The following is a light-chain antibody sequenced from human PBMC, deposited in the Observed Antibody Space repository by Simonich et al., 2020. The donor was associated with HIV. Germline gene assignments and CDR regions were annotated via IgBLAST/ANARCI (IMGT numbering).Light chain of an antibody. V-gene: IGKV1-33*01. CDR1: QDIRNY. CDR2: DAT. J-gene: IGKJ2*01. Sequence: DIQMTQSPSSLSASVGERVTITYNTSQDIRNYLNWYQQKAGKSPNLLIYDATNLETGVPSRFSGSGSGTDFTFTISSLQPADIATYYCQQYDELPYTFGQGTKLEIK. CDR3: QQYDELPYT.